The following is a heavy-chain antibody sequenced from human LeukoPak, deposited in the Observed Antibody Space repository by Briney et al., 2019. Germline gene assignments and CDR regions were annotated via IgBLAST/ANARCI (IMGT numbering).Heavy chain of an antibody. J-gene: IGHJ6*03. CDR3: ARGSKPAAMGGYYYYYYMDV. CDR2: MYYSGST. D-gene: IGHD2-2*01. CDR1: GGSISSYY. V-gene: IGHV4-59*01. Sequence: PSETLSLTCTVSGGSISSYYWSWIRQPPGKGLEWIAYMYYSGSTNYNPSLKSRVTISVDTSKNQFSLKLSSVTAADTAVYYCARGSKPAAMGGYYYYYYMDVWGKGTTVTVSS.